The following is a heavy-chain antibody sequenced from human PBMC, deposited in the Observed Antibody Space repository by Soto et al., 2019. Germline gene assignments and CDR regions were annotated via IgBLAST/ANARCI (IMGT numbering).Heavy chain of an antibody. J-gene: IGHJ4*02. Sequence: GGSLRLSCADSQFTFSSYAMSWVRQAPGKGLEWVSAISGSGGSTYYADSVKGRFTISRDNSKNTLYLQMNSLRAEDTAVYYCAKGMSSTSCYHFDYWGQGTLVTVSS. CDR2: ISGSGGST. CDR3: AKGMSSTSCYHFDY. D-gene: IGHD2-2*01. V-gene: IGHV3-23*01. CDR1: QFTFSSYA.